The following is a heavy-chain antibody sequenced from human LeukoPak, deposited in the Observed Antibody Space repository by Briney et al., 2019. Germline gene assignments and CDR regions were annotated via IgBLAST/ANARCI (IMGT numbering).Heavy chain of an antibody. CDR2: INHSGST. D-gene: IGHD6-6*01. V-gene: IGHV4-34*01. CDR3: ARGSMEDTH. J-gene: IGHJ4*02. Sequence: SETLSLTCAVYVGSFSGYDWSWIRHPPWEGLEWIGEINHSGSTNYNPSLKSRVTISVDTSKNQFSLKLSSVTAADTAVYYCARGSMEDTHWGQGTLVTVSS. CDR1: VGSFSGYD.